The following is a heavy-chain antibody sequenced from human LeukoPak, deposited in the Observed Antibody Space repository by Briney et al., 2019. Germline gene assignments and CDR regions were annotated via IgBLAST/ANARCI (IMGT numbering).Heavy chain of an antibody. CDR3: AREHVVAAGKDY. V-gene: IGHV4-30-4*01. CDR1: GGSISSGDYY. Sequence: KTSETLSLTCTVSGGSISSGDYYWSWVRQPPGKGLEWIGYIYYIGSTYYNPSLKSRVIISVDTSKNQFSLKLSSVTAADTAVYCAREHVVAAGKDYWGQGTLVTVSS. CDR2: IYYIGST. J-gene: IGHJ4*02. D-gene: IGHD2-2*01.